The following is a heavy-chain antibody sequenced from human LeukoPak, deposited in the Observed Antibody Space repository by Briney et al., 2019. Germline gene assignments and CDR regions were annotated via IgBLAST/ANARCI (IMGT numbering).Heavy chain of an antibody. D-gene: IGHD4-17*01. CDR1: GYSFTSYW. J-gene: IGHJ3*02. CDR2: IYPGDSDT. Sequence: GESLKISCQGSGYSFTSYWIGWVRQMPGKGLEWMGIIYPGDSDTRYSPSFQGQVTISADKSISTAYLQWSGLKASDTAMYYCARAIGPDYGDDDAFDIWGQGTMVTVSS. V-gene: IGHV5-51*01. CDR3: ARAIGPDYGDDDAFDI.